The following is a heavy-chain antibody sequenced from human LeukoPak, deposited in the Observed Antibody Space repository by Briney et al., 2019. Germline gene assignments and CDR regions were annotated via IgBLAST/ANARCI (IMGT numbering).Heavy chain of an antibody. Sequence: GESLKISCKGSGYRFNAYWIAWVSQLPGKGLEWMGIIYPDDSDTRYSPSFQGQVTISADKSVRTAYLQWSSLKASDTAMYYCARPNITSYYDSRGYDAFGVWGQGTMVTVSS. V-gene: IGHV5-51*01. CDR2: IYPDDSDT. D-gene: IGHD3-22*01. CDR1: GYRFNAYW. J-gene: IGHJ3*01. CDR3: ARPNITSYYDSRGYDAFGV.